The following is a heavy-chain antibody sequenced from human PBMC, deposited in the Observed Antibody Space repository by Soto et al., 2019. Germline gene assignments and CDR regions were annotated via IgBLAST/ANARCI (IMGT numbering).Heavy chain of an antibody. CDR3: ARRYGYYFDY. CDR2: IYYSGST. J-gene: IGHJ4*02. Sequence: QVQLQESGPGLVKPSETLSLTCTVSGGSISCYYWSWIRQPPGKGLEWIGYIYYSGSTNYNPSLKSRVTISVDTSKNQLSLKLSSVTAADTAVYYCARRYGYYFDYWGQGTLVTVSS. D-gene: IGHD4-17*01. CDR1: GGSISCYY. V-gene: IGHV4-59*08.